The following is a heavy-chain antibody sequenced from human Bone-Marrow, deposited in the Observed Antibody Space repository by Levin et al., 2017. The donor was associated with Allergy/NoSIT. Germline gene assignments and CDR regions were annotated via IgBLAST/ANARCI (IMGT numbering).Heavy chain of an antibody. CDR1: GYTFSSYH. D-gene: IGHD4-23*01. Sequence: ASVKVSCKASGYTFSSYHIHWVRQAPGQGLEWMGLFNPSGGHTIYAQKFRGRVTMASDTSTSTVSMELNSLKSADTATYYCARDLGGNFPFDYWGQGTLVTVSS. V-gene: IGHV1-46*01. CDR3: ARDLGGNFPFDY. CDR2: FNPSGGHT. J-gene: IGHJ4*02.